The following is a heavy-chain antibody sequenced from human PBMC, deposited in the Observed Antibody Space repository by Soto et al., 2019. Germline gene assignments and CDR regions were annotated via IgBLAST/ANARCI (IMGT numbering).Heavy chain of an antibody. CDR2: INPNSDGT. J-gene: IGHJ4*02. Sequence: QVQLVQSGAEVKKPGASVKVSCKASGYTFTGYYMHWVRQAPGQELEWMGWINPNSDGTNYAQKFQGRVTMSRDTSISTAYMELSRLRFDVTAVYYCARVGITMVRGVSSLDYWGQGTLVTVSS. CDR3: ARVGITMVRGVSSLDY. CDR1: GYTFTGYY. D-gene: IGHD3-10*01. V-gene: IGHV1-2*02.